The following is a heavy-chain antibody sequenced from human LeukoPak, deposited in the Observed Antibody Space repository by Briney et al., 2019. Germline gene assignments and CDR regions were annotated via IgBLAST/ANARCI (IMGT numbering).Heavy chain of an antibody. Sequence: GRSLRLSCTASGFTFSNYGMNWVRQAPGKGLEWVAVISYDGSNKYYADSVKGRFTISRDNSKNTLYLQMNSLRAEDTAVYYCARVDHLQQQLASDYWGQGTLVTVSS. J-gene: IGHJ4*02. V-gene: IGHV3-30*03. D-gene: IGHD6-13*01. CDR3: ARVDHLQQQLASDY. CDR1: GFTFSNYG. CDR2: ISYDGSNK.